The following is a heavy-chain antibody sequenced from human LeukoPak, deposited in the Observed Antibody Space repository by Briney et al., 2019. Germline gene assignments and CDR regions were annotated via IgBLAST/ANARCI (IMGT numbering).Heavy chain of an antibody. D-gene: IGHD4-17*01. J-gene: IGHJ5*02. V-gene: IGHV4-34*01. CDR2: INHSGST. CDR1: GGSFSGYY. Sequence: PSETLSLTCAVYGGSFSGYYWSWIRQPPGKGLEWIGEINHSGSTNYNPSLKSRVTISVDTSKNQFSLKLSSVTAADTAVYYCARGEDLIPHDLDYGDLQFGDWFDPWGQGTLVTVSS. CDR3: ARGEDLIPHDLDYGDLQFGDWFDP.